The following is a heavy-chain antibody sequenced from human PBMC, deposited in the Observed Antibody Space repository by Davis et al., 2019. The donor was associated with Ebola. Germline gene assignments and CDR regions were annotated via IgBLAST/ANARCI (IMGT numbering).Heavy chain of an antibody. D-gene: IGHD3-10*01. CDR2: INAGNGNT. CDR1: GYTFTSYG. CDR3: ARGPGVDY. V-gene: IGHV1-3*01. Sequence: ASVKVSCKASGYTFTSYGISWVRQAPGQGLEWMGWINAGNGNTKYSQKFQGRVTITRDTSASTAYMELSSLRSEDTAVYYCARGPGVDYWGQGTLVTVSS. J-gene: IGHJ4*02.